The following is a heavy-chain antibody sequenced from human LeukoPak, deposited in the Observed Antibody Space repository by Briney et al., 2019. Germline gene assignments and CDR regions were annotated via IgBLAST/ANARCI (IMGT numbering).Heavy chain of an antibody. CDR3: AKRGVPYYYYYMDV. CDR2: IRYDGSNK. J-gene: IGHJ6*03. CDR1: GFTFSSYG. Sequence: GGSLRLSCAASGFTFSSYGMHWVRQAPGKGLEWVAFIRYDGSNKYYADSVKGRFTISRDNSKNTLYLQMNSLRAGDTAVYYCAKRGVPYYYYYMDVWGKGTTVTVSS. V-gene: IGHV3-30*02. D-gene: IGHD3-10*01.